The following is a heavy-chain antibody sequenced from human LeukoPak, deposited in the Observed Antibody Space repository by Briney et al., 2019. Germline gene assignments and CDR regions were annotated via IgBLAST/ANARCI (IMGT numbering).Heavy chain of an antibody. CDR2: IYTSGST. D-gene: IGHD6-19*01. Sequence: SQTLSLTCTVSGGSISSGSYYWSWIRQPAGKGLEWIGRIYTSGSTNYNPSLKSRVTISVDTSKNQFSLKLSSVTAADTAVYYCARDTVIAVAGTKPHYYYGMDVWGQGTLVTVSS. CDR3: ARDTVIAVAGTKPHYYYGMDV. CDR1: GGSISSGSYY. J-gene: IGHJ6*02. V-gene: IGHV4-61*02.